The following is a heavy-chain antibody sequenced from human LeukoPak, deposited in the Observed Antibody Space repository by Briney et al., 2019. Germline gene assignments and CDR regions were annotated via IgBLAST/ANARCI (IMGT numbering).Heavy chain of an antibody. CDR1: GFTFSSYA. J-gene: IGHJ4*02. D-gene: IGHD5-18*01. CDR3: ARVTAMALFDY. V-gene: IGHV3-30*04. Sequence: PGGSLRLSCAASGFTFSSYAMHWVRQAPGKGLEWVAVISYDGSNKYYADSVKGRFTISRDNSKNTLYLQMNSPRAEDTAVYYCARVTAMALFDYWGQGTLVTVSS. CDR2: ISYDGSNK.